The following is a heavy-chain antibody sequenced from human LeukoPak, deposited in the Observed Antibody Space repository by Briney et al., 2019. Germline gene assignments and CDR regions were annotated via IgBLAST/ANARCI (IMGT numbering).Heavy chain of an antibody. D-gene: IGHD3-22*01. J-gene: IGHJ4*02. CDR2: IYHSGST. CDR1: GYFITSGYY. CDR3: AKSDYYYDSSGTN. Sequence: SETLSLTCAVSGYFITSGYYWGWIRQPPGKGLEWIGSIYHSGSTYYSPSLKGRVTISVDTSKNQFSLNLTSVTAADTAVYYCAKSDYYYDSSGTNWGQGTLVTVSS. V-gene: IGHV4-38-2*01.